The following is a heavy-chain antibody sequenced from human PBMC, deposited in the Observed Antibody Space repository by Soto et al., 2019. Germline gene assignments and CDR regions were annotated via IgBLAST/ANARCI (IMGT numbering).Heavy chain of an antibody. V-gene: IGHV4-59*01. CDR2: IYYSGST. J-gene: IGHJ4*02. D-gene: IGHD3-22*01. CDR1: GGSISSYY. Sequence: ASETLSLTCTVSGGSISSYYWSWIRQPPGKGLEWIGYIYYSGSTNYNPSLKSRVTISVDTTKNQFSLKLSSVTAADTAVYYCARAGHYYEIPALDYWGQGTLVTVSS. CDR3: ARAGHYYEIPALDY.